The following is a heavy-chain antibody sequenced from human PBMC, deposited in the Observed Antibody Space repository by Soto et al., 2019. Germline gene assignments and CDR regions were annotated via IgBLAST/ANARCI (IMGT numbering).Heavy chain of an antibody. Sequence: GASVKVSCKASGNTFTSYAMHWVRQAPGQRLEWMGWINAGNGNTKYSQKFQGRVTITRDTSASTAYMELSSLRSEDTAVYYYARDYTAMPGGYYYMDVWGKGTTVTVSS. CDR1: GNTFTSYA. CDR2: INAGNGNT. J-gene: IGHJ6*03. D-gene: IGHD5-18*01. V-gene: IGHV1-3*01. CDR3: ARDYTAMPGGYYYMDV.